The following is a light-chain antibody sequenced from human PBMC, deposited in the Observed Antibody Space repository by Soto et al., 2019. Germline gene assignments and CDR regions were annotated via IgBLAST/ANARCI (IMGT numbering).Light chain of an antibody. CDR2: DAS. V-gene: IGKV3-11*01. CDR1: QSVSSY. CDR3: QQRSNWAT. J-gene: IGKJ4*01. Sequence: EIVLTQSPATLSLSPGERATLSCRASQSVSSYLAWYQQKPGQAPRPLIYDASNRATGIPARFSGSGSGTDFTLTISSLEPEDFAVYYCQQRSNWATFGGGTKVEIK.